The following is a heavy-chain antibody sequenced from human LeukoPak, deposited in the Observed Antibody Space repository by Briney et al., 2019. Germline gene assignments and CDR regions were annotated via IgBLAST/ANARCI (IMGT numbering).Heavy chain of an antibody. J-gene: IGHJ4*02. CDR1: GFTFSSYW. CDR2: IKQDGSEK. V-gene: IGHV3-7*01. Sequence: GGSLRLSCAASGFTFSSYWMSWVRQAPGKGLEWVANIKQDGSEKYYVDSVKGRFTISRDNAKNSLYLQMNSLRAEDTAVYYCARAYYDFWSGYYPPFYWGQGTLVTVSS. CDR3: ARAYYDFWSGYYPPFY. D-gene: IGHD3-3*01.